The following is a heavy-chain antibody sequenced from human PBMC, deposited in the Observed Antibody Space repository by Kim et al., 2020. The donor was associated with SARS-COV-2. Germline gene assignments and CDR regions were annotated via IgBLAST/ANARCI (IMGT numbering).Heavy chain of an antibody. V-gene: IGHV5-10-1*01. CDR3: ARHLYNGYYYAFDY. J-gene: IGHJ4*02. D-gene: IGHD1-26*01. Sequence: SPSVQGHVSISTDTSVSTVYLQLSSLKASDTAIYYCARHLYNGYYYAFDYWGQGTLITVSS.